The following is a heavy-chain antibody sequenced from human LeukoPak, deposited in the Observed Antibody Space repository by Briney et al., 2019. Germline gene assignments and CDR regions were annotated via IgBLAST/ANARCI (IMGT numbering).Heavy chain of an antibody. Sequence: GASVKVSCKASGYIFSGYHMHWARQAPGQGLEWMGWINPDSGGTNYAQKFQGRVTLTRDTSINTAYMELSSLRSDDTAVYYCARVATYHCDSGAYRSAYNYMDVWGKGTTVTVSS. J-gene: IGHJ6*03. D-gene: IGHD3-16*01. V-gene: IGHV1-2*02. CDR1: GYIFSGYH. CDR2: INPDSGGT. CDR3: ARVATYHCDSGAYRSAYNYMDV.